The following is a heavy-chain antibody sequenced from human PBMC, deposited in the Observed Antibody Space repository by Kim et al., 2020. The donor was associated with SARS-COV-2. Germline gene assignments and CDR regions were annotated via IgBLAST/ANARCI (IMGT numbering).Heavy chain of an antibody. CDR3: ASRGVAAAGTGDAFDI. CDR1: GYSFTSYW. Sequence: GESLKISCKGSGYSFTSYWIGWVRQMPGKGLEWMGIIYPGDSDTRYSPSFQGQVTISADKSISTAYLQWSSLKASDTAMYYCASRGVAAAGTGDAFDIWGQGTMVTVSS. V-gene: IGHV5-51*01. CDR2: IYPGDSDT. D-gene: IGHD6-13*01. J-gene: IGHJ3*02.